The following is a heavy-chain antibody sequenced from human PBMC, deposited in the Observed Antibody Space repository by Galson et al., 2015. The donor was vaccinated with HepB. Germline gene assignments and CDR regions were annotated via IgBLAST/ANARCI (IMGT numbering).Heavy chain of an antibody. CDR1: GYSFTSYW. V-gene: IGHV5-51*01. CDR3: ARHLTWGYCSGGSCYYYMDV. Sequence: QSGAEVKKPGESLKISCTGSGYSFTSYWIGWVRQMPGTGLEWMGIIYPGDSDTRYSPSFQGQVTISADKSISTAYLQWSSLKASDTAMKYCARHLTWGYCSGGSCYYYMDVWGKGTTVTVSS. CDR2: IYPGDSDT. D-gene: IGHD2-15*01. J-gene: IGHJ6*03.